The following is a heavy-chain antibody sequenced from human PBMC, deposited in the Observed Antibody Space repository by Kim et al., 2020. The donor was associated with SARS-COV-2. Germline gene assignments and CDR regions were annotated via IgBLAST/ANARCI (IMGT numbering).Heavy chain of an antibody. D-gene: IGHD5-12*01. CDR1: GGSFSGYY. Sequence: SETLSLTCAVYGGSFSGYYWSWIRQPPGKGLEWIGEINHSGSTNYNPSLKSRVTISVDTSKNQFSLKLSSVTAADTAVYYCARVDVDIVATNAFDYWGQG. CDR3: ARVDVDIVATNAFDY. J-gene: IGHJ4*02. V-gene: IGHV4-34*01. CDR2: INHSGST.